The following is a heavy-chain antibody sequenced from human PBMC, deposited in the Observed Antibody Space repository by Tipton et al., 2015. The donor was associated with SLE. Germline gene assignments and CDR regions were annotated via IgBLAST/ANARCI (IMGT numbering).Heavy chain of an antibody. Sequence: SLRLSCKVSGFIFGDYAMSWVRQAPGKGLEWVGFIRSKTYGGATEYAASVKGRFTISRDDSKSIAYLQMNSLKTEDTAVYYCVRDSYLTGHGPSSWFDPWGQGTLVTVSS. D-gene: IGHD3-10*01. CDR1: GFIFGDYA. V-gene: IGHV3-49*04. CDR3: VRDSYLTGHGPSSWFDP. CDR2: IRSKTYGGAT. J-gene: IGHJ5*02.